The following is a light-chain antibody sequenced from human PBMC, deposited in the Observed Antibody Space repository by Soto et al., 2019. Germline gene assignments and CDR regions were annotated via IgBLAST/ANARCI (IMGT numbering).Light chain of an antibody. CDR2: WAS. CDR3: QQYYSTPLT. CDR1: QSVLYSSNNMNY. V-gene: IGKV4-1*01. Sequence: DIVMTQSPDSLAVSLGERATINCKSSQSVLYSSNNMNYLAWYQQKPGQPPKLLIYWASTREYGVPDRFNGSGSGTDFTLTISSLQAEDVAVYYCQQYYSTPLTFDGGTKVEIK. J-gene: IGKJ4*01.